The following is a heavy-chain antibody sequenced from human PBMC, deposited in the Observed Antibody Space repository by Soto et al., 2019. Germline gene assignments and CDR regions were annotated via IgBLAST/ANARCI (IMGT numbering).Heavy chain of an antibody. CDR1: GFTFSSYA. D-gene: IGHD2-2*02. CDR2: ISGSGGST. V-gene: IGHV3-23*01. Sequence: LRLSCAASGFTFSSYAMSWVRQAPGKGLEWVSAISGSGGSTYYADSVKGRFTISRDNSKNTLYLQMNSLRAEDTAVYYCAKDYCSSTSCYTVYNWFDPWGQGTLVTVSS. J-gene: IGHJ5*02. CDR3: AKDYCSSTSCYTVYNWFDP.